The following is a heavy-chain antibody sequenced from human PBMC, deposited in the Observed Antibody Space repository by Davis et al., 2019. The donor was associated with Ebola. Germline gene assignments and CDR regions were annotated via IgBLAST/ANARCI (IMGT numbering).Heavy chain of an antibody. Sequence: SLKISCAASGFTFDDYAMHWVRQAPGKGLEWVSGISWNSGSIGYADSVKGRFTISRDNAKNSLYLQMNSLRAEDTALHYCAKIPTVATLYGMDVWGQGTTVTVSS. CDR2: ISWNSGSI. V-gene: IGHV3-9*01. CDR1: GFTFDDYA. CDR3: AKIPTVATLYGMDV. J-gene: IGHJ6*02. D-gene: IGHD4-11*01.